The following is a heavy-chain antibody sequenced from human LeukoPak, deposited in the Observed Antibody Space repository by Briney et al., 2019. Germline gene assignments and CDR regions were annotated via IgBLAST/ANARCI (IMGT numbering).Heavy chain of an antibody. V-gene: IGHV1-69*02. CDR2: FIPILGIA. CDR1: GGTFSSYT. Sequence: SVKLSCKASGGTFSSYTISWGRQAPGQVLEWMGRFIPILGIANYAQKFQGRVTITADKSTSTAYMELSSLRSEDTAVYYCARGNTVTTGWFDPWGQGTLVTVSS. CDR3: ARGNTVTTGWFDP. J-gene: IGHJ5*02. D-gene: IGHD4-17*01.